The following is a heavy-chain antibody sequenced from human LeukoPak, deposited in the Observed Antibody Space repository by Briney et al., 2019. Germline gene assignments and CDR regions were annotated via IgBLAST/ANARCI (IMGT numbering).Heavy chain of an antibody. V-gene: IGHV3-48*04. CDR1: EFTFSSYS. Sequence: GGSLRLSCAASEFTFSSYSMSWVRQAPGKGLEWVSYISSTASSIYYADSVKGRFTISRDNAKNSLYLQMNSLRAEDTAVYYCARDVTYHGGDWFDPGAREPWSPSPQ. CDR2: ISSTASSI. J-gene: IGHJ5*02. D-gene: IGHD4-23*01. CDR3: ARDVTYHGGDWFDP.